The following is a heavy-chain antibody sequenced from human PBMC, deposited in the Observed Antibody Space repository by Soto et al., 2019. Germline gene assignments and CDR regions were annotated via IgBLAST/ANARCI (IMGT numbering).Heavy chain of an antibody. D-gene: IGHD5-18*01. CDR3: ARPLRGYNYGEFDY. Sequence: PSETLSLTCTVSGGSISSSTYYWGWIRQPPGKGLEWIGSIYYSGSTYYNPSLKSRVTISVDTSKNQFSLKLSSVTAADTAVYYCARPLRGYNYGEFDYWGQGTLVTV. V-gene: IGHV4-39*01. CDR1: GGSISSSTYY. CDR2: IYYSGST. J-gene: IGHJ4*02.